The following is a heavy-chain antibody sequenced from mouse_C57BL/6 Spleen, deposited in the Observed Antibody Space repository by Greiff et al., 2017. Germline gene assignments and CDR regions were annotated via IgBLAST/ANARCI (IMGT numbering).Heavy chain of an antibody. CDR2: IHPNSGST. CDR1: GYTFTSYW. Sequence: QVQLQQPGAELVKPGASVKLSCKASGYTFTSYWMHWVKQRPGQGLEWIGMIHPNSGSTNYNEKLQSKATLTVDKSSSTAYMQLSSLTSEDSAVYYCARKSNSYYFDYWGQGTTLTVSA. V-gene: IGHV1-64*01. J-gene: IGHJ2*01. D-gene: IGHD2-5*01. CDR3: ARKSNSYYFDY.